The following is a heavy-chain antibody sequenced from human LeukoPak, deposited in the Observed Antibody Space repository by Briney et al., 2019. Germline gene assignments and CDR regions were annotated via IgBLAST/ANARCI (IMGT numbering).Heavy chain of an antibody. J-gene: IGHJ4*02. Sequence: SETLSLTCAVYGGSFSGYYWSWIGQPPGKGLEWIGEINHSGSTNYNPSLKSRVTISVDTSKNQFSLKLSSVTAADTAVYYCARGGRITIFGVVINRSPDYWGQGTLVTVSS. CDR1: GGSFSGYY. CDR2: INHSGST. CDR3: ARGGRITIFGVVINRSPDY. D-gene: IGHD3-3*01. V-gene: IGHV4-34*01.